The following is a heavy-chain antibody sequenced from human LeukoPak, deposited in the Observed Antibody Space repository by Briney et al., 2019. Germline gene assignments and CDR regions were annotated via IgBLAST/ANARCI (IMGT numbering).Heavy chain of an antibody. J-gene: IGHJ4*02. D-gene: IGHD5-18*01. Sequence: PGGSLRLSCAASGFTFSSYSMNWVRQAPGKGLEWVSSISSSSSSYIYYADSVKGRFTISRDNAKNSLYLQMNSLRAEDTAVYYCARVSTRRGYSYGTGVLDYWGQGTLVTVSS. CDR3: ARVSTRRGYSYGTGVLDY. CDR1: GFTFSSYS. V-gene: IGHV3-21*01. CDR2: ISSSSSSYI.